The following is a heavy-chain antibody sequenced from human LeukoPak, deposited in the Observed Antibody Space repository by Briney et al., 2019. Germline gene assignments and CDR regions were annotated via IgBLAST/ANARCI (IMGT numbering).Heavy chain of an antibody. J-gene: IGHJ5*02. D-gene: IGHD6-13*01. V-gene: IGHV3-48*01. CDR2: ISNSSSSI. CDR3: ARDRVLNETGYSSSWYGWFDP. Sequence: GGSLRHSCAASGFTFSRNSMNWVRQAPGKGLEWVSYISNSSSSIYYADSVRGRFTISRDNAKNSLYLQMNSLRAEDTAVYYCARDRVLNETGYSSSWYGWFDPWGQGTLVTVSS. CDR1: GFTFSRNS.